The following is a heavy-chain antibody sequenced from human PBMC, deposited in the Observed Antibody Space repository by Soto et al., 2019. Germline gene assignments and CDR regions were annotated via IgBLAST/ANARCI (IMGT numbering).Heavy chain of an antibody. CDR1: GGSFSGYY. J-gene: IGHJ5*02. V-gene: IGHV4-34*01. Sequence: SETLSLTCAVYGGSFSGYYWSWIRQPPGKGLEWIGEINHSGSTNYNPSLKSRVTISVDTSKNQFSLKLSSVTAADTAVYYCARYRYCSSTSCTNGRRFDPWGQGTLVTVSS. CDR3: ARYRYCSSTSCTNGRRFDP. CDR2: INHSGST. D-gene: IGHD2-2*01.